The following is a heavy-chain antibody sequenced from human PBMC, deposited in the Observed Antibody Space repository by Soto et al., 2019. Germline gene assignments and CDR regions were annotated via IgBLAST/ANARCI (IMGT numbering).Heavy chain of an antibody. CDR2: ISSSSIHI. D-gene: IGHD3-16*01. V-gene: IGHV3-21*01. CDR1: GFIFNSYT. CDR3: AKHRNLYGFLYGIDV. Sequence: GGSLRLSCAASGFIFNSYTMNWVRQAPGKGLEWVSSISSSSIHIYYADSVKGRFIISRDSAKNSLYLQMNTLRAEDTAVYYCAKHRNLYGFLYGIDVWGQGTTVTVSS. J-gene: IGHJ6*02.